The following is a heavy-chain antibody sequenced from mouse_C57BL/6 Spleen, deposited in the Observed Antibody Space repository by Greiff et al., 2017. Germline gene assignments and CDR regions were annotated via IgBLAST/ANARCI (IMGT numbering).Heavy chain of an antibody. CDR1: GFTFSDYG. CDR2: ISSGSSTI. J-gene: IGHJ1*03. Sequence: DVMLVESGGGLVKPGGSLKLSCAASGFTFSDYGMHWVRQAPEKGLEWVAYISSGSSTIYYADTVKGRFTISRDNAKTTLFLQMTSLRSEDTAMYYCARRYSTGGYFDVWGTGTTVTVSS. D-gene: IGHD2-5*01. CDR3: ARRYSTGGYFDV. V-gene: IGHV5-17*01.